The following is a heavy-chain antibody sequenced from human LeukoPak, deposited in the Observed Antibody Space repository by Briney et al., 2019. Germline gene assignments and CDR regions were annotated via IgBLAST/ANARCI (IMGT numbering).Heavy chain of an antibody. J-gene: IGHJ1*01. CDR3: ARVAARPLQYFQH. Sequence: GGSLRLSCAASGFTVSSNYVSWVRQAPGKGLEWVSVIYSGGSTNYADSVKGRFTISRDNSKNTLYLQMNSLRSEDTAVYYCARVAARPLQYFQHWGQGTLVTVSS. V-gene: IGHV3-53*01. CDR1: GFTVSSNY. D-gene: IGHD6-6*01. CDR2: IYSGGST.